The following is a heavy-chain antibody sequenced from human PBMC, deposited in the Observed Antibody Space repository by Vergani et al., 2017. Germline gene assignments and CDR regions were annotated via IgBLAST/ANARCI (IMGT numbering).Heavy chain of an antibody. V-gene: IGHV1-69*13. CDR2: IIPIFGTA. CDR1: GGTFSSYA. J-gene: IGHJ4*02. D-gene: IGHD2-21*01. Sequence: QVQLVQSGAEVKKPGSSVKVSCKASGGTFSSYAISWVRQAPGQGLEWMGRIIPIFGTANYAQKFQGRVTITADESTSTAYMELSSLRSEDTAVYYCTTDLATPSPPDGRDYFDHWGQGTLVTVSS. CDR3: TTDLATPSPPDGRDYFDH.